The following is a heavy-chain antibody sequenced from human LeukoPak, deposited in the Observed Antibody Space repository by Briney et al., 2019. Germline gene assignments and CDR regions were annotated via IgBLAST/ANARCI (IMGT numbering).Heavy chain of an antibody. V-gene: IGHV3-74*01. D-gene: IGHD3-22*01. J-gene: IGHJ4*02. CDR1: GFSLSGYW. CDR2: NNGDGSTT. Sequence: GGSLRLSCVASGFSLSGYWMYWVRHAPGKGLMYISRNNGDGSTTNYADVVKGRFTMSRDNVKNTLYLQMNSLRVEDTAVYYCAKRSGYYYGLFDYWGQGTLVTVSS. CDR3: AKRSGYYYGLFDY.